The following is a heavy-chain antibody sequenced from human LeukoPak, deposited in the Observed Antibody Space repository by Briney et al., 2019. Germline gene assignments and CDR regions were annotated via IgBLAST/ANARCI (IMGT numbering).Heavy chain of an antibody. D-gene: IGHD3-22*01. Sequence: ASVKVSCKASGYTFTSYSISWVRQAPGQGPECMGWISTYNGKTNYAQKFQGRVIMTIDTYTKTAYMELSSLRSDDSAFYYCARHPYYDTSAYYVYWGQGTLVTVSS. CDR2: ISTYNGKT. V-gene: IGHV1-18*01. CDR1: GYTFTSYS. J-gene: IGHJ4*02. CDR3: ARHPYYDTSAYYVY.